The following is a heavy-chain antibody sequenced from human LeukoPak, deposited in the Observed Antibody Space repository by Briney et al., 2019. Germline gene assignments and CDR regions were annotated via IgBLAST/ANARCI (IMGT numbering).Heavy chain of an antibody. CDR2: IFYNGGP. CDR1: GDSIRGYY. J-gene: IGHJ4*02. D-gene: IGHD6-19*01. V-gene: IGHV4-59*08. CDR3: ARHGVGSGWYYYFDY. Sequence: SETLSLTCTVSGDSIRGYYWSWIRQPPGKGLEWIGYIFYNGGPNYSPSLKSRATISEDTSKNQLSLKLTSVTAADTAVYYCARHGVGSGWYYYFDYWGQGTLVTVSS.